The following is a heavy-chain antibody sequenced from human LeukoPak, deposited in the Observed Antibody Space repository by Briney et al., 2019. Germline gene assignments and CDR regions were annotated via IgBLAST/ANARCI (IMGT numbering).Heavy chain of an antibody. V-gene: IGHV3-20*04. CDR2: INWNGGST. CDR1: GFTFDDYG. CDR3: AGANYYDSSSYSQFDY. Sequence: GGSLRLSCAASGFTFDDYGMSWVRQAPGKGLEWVSGINWNGGSTGYADSVKGRFTISRDNAKSSLHLQMNSLRAEDTAVYYCAGANYYDSSSYSQFDYWGQGTQVTVSS. J-gene: IGHJ4*02. D-gene: IGHD3-22*01.